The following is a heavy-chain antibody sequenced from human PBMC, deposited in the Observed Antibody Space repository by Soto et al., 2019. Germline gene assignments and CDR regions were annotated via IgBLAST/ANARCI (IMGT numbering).Heavy chain of an antibody. V-gene: IGHV3-30-3*01. J-gene: IGHJ4*01. Sequence: PGGSLRLSCEVSGFSFGSYAFHWVRQAPGKGLEWLSVISYHGREIYYADSVKDRFTISRDNFKKTVYLQMNSLRSDDTALFYFARDPVAVTCSFVDWWGQRTLVTVSS. D-gene: IGHD2-15*01. CDR1: GFSFGSYA. CDR3: ARDPVAVTCSFVDW. CDR2: ISYHGREI.